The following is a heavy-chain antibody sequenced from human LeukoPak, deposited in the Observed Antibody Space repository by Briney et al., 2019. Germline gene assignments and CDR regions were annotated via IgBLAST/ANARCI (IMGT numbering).Heavy chain of an antibody. CDR2: ISYDGSNK. V-gene: IGHV3-30*04. D-gene: IGHD4-17*01. CDR1: GFTFSSYA. CDR3: ARGGGYGDYLFDY. Sequence: GRSLRLSCAASGFTFSSYAMHWVRQAPGKGLEWVAVISYDGSNKYYADSVKGRFTISRDNSKNTLYLQMNSLRAEDTAVYYCARGGGYGDYLFDYWGQGTLVTVSS. J-gene: IGHJ4*02.